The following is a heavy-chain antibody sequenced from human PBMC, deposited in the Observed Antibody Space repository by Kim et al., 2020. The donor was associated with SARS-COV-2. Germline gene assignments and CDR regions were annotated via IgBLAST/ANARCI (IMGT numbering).Heavy chain of an antibody. Sequence: SGKGRITISRDNSKNTVYMQMNSLRAEDTAVYYCAKVGSAYCGGSCPIDYWGQGTLVTVSS. V-gene: IGHV3-33*06. J-gene: IGHJ4*02. D-gene: IGHD2-21*01. CDR3: AKVGSAYCGGSCPIDY.